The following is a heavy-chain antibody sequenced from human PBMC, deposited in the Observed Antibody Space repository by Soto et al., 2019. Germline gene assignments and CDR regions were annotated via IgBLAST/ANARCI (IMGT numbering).Heavy chain of an antibody. D-gene: IGHD2-15*01. CDR2: IWYDGSNK. CDR1: GFTFSSYG. Sequence: AGGSLRLSCAASGFTFSSYGMHWVRQAPGKGLEWGAVIWYDGSNKYYADSVKGRFTISRDNSKNTLYLQMNSLRAEDTAVYYCASGYCSGGSCYFSDAFDIWGQGTMVTVSS. V-gene: IGHV3-33*01. CDR3: ASGYCSGGSCYFSDAFDI. J-gene: IGHJ3*02.